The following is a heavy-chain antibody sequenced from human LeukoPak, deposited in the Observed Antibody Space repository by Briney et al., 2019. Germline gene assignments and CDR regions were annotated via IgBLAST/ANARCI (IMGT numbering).Heavy chain of an antibody. J-gene: IGHJ5*02. CDR3: ARAEGPNYDFWSGYLANWFDP. CDR2: MNPNSGNT. D-gene: IGHD3-3*01. Sequence: ASVKVSCKASGYTFTSYDINWVRQATGQGREWMGWMNPNSGNTGYAQKFQGRVTMTRNTSISTAYMELSSLRSEDTAVYYCARAEGPNYDFWSGYLANWFDPWGQGTLVTVSS. V-gene: IGHV1-8*01. CDR1: GYTFTSYD.